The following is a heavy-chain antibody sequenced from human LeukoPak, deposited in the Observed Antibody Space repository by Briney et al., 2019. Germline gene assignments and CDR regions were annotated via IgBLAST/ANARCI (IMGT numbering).Heavy chain of an antibody. V-gene: IGHV3-7*01. CDR2: IKQDGGEK. CDR3: ATNGSGGSTQYNWFDR. Sequence: GGSLRLTCAASGFTFSRYWMNWVRRAPGKGLEWVANIKQDGGEKYYLDSVKGRCTISRDNAKNSLYLQMNNLRAEDTAVYYCATNGSGGSTQYNWFDRWGQGALVSVCS. CDR1: GFTFSRYW. D-gene: IGHD1-26*01. J-gene: IGHJ5*02.